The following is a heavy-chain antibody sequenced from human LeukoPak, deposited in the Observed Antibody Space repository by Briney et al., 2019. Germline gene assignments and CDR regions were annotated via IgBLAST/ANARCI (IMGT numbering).Heavy chain of an antibody. CDR2: ISGSGGNT. CDR1: GLTGSHNY. J-gene: IGHJ6*02. CDR3: AKDKGWGYSTYDFYGMDV. Sequence: GGSLRLSCAASGLTGSHNYVSWVRQAPGRGLEWVSAISGSGGNTYYADSVKGRFTISRDNSKNTLYLQMNSLRAEDTAVYYCAKDKGWGYSTYDFYGMDVWGQGTTVTVSS. D-gene: IGHD1-26*01. V-gene: IGHV3-23*01.